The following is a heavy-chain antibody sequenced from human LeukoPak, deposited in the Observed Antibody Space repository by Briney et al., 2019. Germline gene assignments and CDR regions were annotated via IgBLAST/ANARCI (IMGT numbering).Heavy chain of an antibody. Sequence: ASVKVSCKASGYSFTSNYIHWVRQAPGQGLEWMGMIYPRDGSTSYAQKFQGRVTMTEDTSTDTAYMELSSLRSEDTAVYYCATVMVHKAWYYFDYWGQGTLVTVSS. V-gene: IGHV1-46*01. J-gene: IGHJ4*02. CDR1: GYSFTSNY. CDR3: ATVMVHKAWYYFDY. CDR2: IYPRDGST. D-gene: IGHD2-8*01.